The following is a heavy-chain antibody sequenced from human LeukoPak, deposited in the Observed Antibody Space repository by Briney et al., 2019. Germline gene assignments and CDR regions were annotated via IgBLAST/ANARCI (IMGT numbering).Heavy chain of an antibody. Sequence: ASVKVSCKASGYTFTGQHIHWVRQAPGQGLEWMGWIHSNSGGTNYAQKFQGRVTMTRDTSISTAYMELSRLRSDDTAVFYCARDYYDSSGYGSFDYWGQGTLVTVSS. V-gene: IGHV1-2*02. CDR3: ARDYYDSSGYGSFDY. CDR1: GYTFTGQH. CDR2: IHSNSGGT. J-gene: IGHJ4*02. D-gene: IGHD3-22*01.